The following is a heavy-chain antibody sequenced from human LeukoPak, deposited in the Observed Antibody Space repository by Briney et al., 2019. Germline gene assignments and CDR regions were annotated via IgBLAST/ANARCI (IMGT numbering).Heavy chain of an antibody. D-gene: IGHD5-24*01. J-gene: IGHJ4*02. V-gene: IGHV4-34*01. Sequence: SETLSLTCAVYGGSFSGYYWSWTRQPPGKGLEWIGEINHSGSTNYNPSLTSRVTISVDTSKNQFSLRLSSVTAADTAVYYCARASDGMATTFDYWGQGTLVTVSS. CDR2: INHSGST. CDR1: GGSFSGYY. CDR3: ARASDGMATTFDY.